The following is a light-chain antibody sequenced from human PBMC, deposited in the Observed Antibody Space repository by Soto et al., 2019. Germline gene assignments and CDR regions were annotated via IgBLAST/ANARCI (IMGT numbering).Light chain of an antibody. V-gene: IGLV1-40*01. CDR2: GNS. CDR3: QSYDSSLSGSGV. Sequence: QAVVTQPPSVSGAPGQRVTISCTGSSSNIGAGYDVHWYRQLPGTAPKLLIYGNSNRPSGVPDRFSGSKSGTSASLAITGLQAEDEADYYCQSYDSSLSGSGVFGTGTQLTVL. CDR1: SSNIGAGYD. J-gene: IGLJ1*01.